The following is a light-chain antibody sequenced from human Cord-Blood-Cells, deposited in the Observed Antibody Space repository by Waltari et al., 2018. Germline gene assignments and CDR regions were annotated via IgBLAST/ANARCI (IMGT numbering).Light chain of an antibody. CDR1: SSDVGGYNY. Sequence: QSALTQPASVSGSPGQSITISYTGTSSDVGGYNYFSWYQQHPGKAPKLMIYDVSNRPSGVSNRFSGSKSGNTASLTISGLQAEDEADYYCSSYTSSSTWVFGGGTKLTVL. CDR3: SSYTSSSTWV. CDR2: DVS. J-gene: IGLJ3*02. V-gene: IGLV2-14*01.